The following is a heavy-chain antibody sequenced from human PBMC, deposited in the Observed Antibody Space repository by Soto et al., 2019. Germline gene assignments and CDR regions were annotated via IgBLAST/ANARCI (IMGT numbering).Heavy chain of an antibody. V-gene: IGHV3-21*06. D-gene: IGHD6-13*01. CDR2: ISSSGDYI. Sequence: AGGSLRLSCAASGFTFTSYTMNWVRQAPGKGLEWVSSISSSGDYIYYADSMKGRVTISRDNAKNSLFLDMNSLTGEDTAVYYCARARVYATGPLDFWGQGTLVTVSS. CDR3: ARARVYATGPLDF. CDR1: GFTFTSYT. J-gene: IGHJ4*02.